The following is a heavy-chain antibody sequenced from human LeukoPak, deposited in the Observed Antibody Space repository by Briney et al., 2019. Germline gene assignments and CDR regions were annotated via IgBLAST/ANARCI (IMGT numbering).Heavy chain of an antibody. V-gene: IGHV3-48*03. CDR1: GFTFSSYE. J-gene: IGHJ3*02. CDR3: ARDDSLLAAAGVAFDI. CDR2: ISSSGSTI. Sequence: GGSLRLSCAASGFTFSSYEMNWVRQAPGKGLEWVSYISSSGSTIYYADSVKGRFTISRDNAKNSLYLQMNSLRAEDTAVYYCARDDSLLAAAGVAFDIWGQGTVVTVSS. D-gene: IGHD6-13*01.